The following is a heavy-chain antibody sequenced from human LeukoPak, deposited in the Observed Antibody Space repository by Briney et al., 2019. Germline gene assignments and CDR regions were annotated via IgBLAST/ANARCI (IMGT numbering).Heavy chain of an antibody. CDR1: GGSISSSSYY. J-gene: IGHJ3*02. Sequence: SETLSLTCTVSGGSISSSSYYWGWIRQPPGKGLEWIGSIYYSGSTYYNPSLKSRVTISVDTSKNQSSLKLSSVTAADTAVYYCARHLGSVAAPVDDAFDIWGQGTMVTVSS. CDR2: IYYSGST. D-gene: IGHD2-15*01. V-gene: IGHV4-39*01. CDR3: ARHLGSVAAPVDDAFDI.